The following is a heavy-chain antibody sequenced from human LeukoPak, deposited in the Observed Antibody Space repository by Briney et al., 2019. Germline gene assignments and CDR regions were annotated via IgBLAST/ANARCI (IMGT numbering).Heavy chain of an antibody. D-gene: IGHD2-15*01. J-gene: IGHJ5*02. Sequence: GGSLRLSCAASGFTFSSYSMNWVRQAPGKGLEWVSSISNSSSYIYYADSVKGRFTISRDNAKNSLYLQMNSLRAEDTAVYYCARDFRYCSGGSCYPPNWFDPWGQGTLDTVSS. CDR1: GFTFSSYS. V-gene: IGHV3-21*01. CDR3: ARDFRYCSGGSCYPPNWFDP. CDR2: ISNSSSYI.